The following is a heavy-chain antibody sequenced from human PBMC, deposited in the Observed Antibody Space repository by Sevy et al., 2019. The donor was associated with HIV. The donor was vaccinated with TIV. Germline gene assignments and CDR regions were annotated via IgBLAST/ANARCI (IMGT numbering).Heavy chain of an antibody. Sequence: SGPTLVNPTQTLTLTCTFSGFSLTTNGICVTWIRQPPGKALEWLARVDWDDDKYYSTSLRTRLTISKDTSKNQVVLTMTNMDPVDTATYFCARMGGSAWPADKYFAYWGQGTLVTVSS. CDR1: GFSLTTNGIC. J-gene: IGHJ4*02. CDR2: VDWDDDK. V-gene: IGHV2-70*11. CDR3: ARMGGSAWPADKYFAY. D-gene: IGHD6-19*01.